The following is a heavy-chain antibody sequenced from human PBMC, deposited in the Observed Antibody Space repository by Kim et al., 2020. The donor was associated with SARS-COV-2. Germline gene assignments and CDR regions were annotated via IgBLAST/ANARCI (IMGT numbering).Heavy chain of an antibody. Sequence: GGSLRLSCAASGFTFSNAWMSWVRQAPGKGLEWVGRIKSKTDGGTTDYAAPVKGRFTISRDDSKNTLYLQMNSLKTEDTAVYYCTTEREMATISLYYYGMDVWGQGTTVTVSS. CDR1: GFTFSNAW. J-gene: IGHJ6*02. CDR2: IKSKTDGGTT. D-gene: IGHD5-12*01. CDR3: TTEREMATISLYYYGMDV. V-gene: IGHV3-15*01.